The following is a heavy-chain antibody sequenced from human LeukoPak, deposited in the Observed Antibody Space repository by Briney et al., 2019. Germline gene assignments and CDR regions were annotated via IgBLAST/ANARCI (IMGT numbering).Heavy chain of an antibody. CDR1: GFTFDDYA. D-gene: IGHD3-10*01. J-gene: IGHJ6*02. V-gene: IGHV3-9*01. Sequence: GRSLRLSCAASGFTFDDYAMHWVRQAPGKGLEWVSGISWNSGSIGYAGSVKGRFTISRDNAKNSLYLQMNSLRAEDTALYYCAKDISRFGELQYYYGMDVWGQGTTVTVSS. CDR2: ISWNSGSI. CDR3: AKDISRFGELQYYYGMDV.